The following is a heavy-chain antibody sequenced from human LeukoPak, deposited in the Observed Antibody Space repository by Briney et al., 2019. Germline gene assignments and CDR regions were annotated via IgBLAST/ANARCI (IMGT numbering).Heavy chain of an antibody. CDR2: IPYLGTTK. CDR3: AKGLTIRTGYIPAANF. D-gene: IGHD6-13*01. J-gene: IGHJ4*02. V-gene: IGHV3-30*04. CDR1: GFAFSSYA. Sequence: GKSLRLSCAASGFAFSSYAMTWVRQPPGKGLEWVSFIPYLGTTKYYGDSVKGRFTISRDNLSNTLYLQMNSLRPDDTALYYCAKGLTIRTGYIPAANFWGQGTLVTVSS.